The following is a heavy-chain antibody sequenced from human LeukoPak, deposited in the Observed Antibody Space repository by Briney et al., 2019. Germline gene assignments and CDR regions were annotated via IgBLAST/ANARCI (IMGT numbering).Heavy chain of an antibody. Sequence: GGSLRLSCAASGFTFSSYAMSWVRQAPGKGLEWVSAIRGSGGSTYYADSVKGRFTISRDSSKNTLYLQMNSLRAEDTAVYYCARGEGGYYHWGQGTLVTVSS. J-gene: IGHJ5*02. V-gene: IGHV3-23*01. CDR1: GFTFSSYA. CDR3: ARGEGGYYH. D-gene: IGHD3-22*01. CDR2: IRGSGGST.